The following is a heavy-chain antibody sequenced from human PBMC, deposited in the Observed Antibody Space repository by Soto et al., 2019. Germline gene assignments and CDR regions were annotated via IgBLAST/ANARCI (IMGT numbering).Heavy chain of an antibody. CDR2: ISDSGGTT. CDR3: AKELSYNSGRPFDY. J-gene: IGHJ4*01. Sequence: GGSLRLSCTASGFAFSTYAMTWVRQAPGKGLEWVSSISDSGGTTFYADSVKGRFTVSRANSKNTLYLQMNSLRAEDTALYYCAKELSYNSGRPFDYWGHGTLVTVSS. D-gene: IGHD3-10*01. CDR1: GFAFSTYA. V-gene: IGHV3-23*01.